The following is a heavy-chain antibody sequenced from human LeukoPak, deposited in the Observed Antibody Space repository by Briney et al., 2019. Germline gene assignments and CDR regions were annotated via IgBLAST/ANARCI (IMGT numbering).Heavy chain of an antibody. V-gene: IGHV3-48*01. CDR2: ISSNSSTI. Sequence: GSLRLSCAASGFIFKTYSMNWVRQAPGKGLEWVSYISSNSSTIFYADSVKGRFTISRDNSKNTLYLQMNSLRAEDTAVYYCAKEFRYCSSTSCYPAGFDYWGQGTLVTVSS. CDR1: GFIFKTYS. D-gene: IGHD2-2*01. J-gene: IGHJ4*02. CDR3: AKEFRYCSSTSCYPAGFDY.